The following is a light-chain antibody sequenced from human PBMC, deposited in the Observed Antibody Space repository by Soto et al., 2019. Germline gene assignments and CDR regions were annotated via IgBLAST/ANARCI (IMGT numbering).Light chain of an antibody. CDR1: QSVSSNS. CDR3: PQWFT. V-gene: IGKV3-20*01. J-gene: IGKJ3*01. CDR2: GAS. Sequence: EIVLTQSPGTLSLSPGERATLSCRASQSVSSNSLAWFQLKPGQAPRLLIYGASSRATGIPDRFSGSGSGTDFTLTISRLEPEDSAVYYCPQWFTFGPGTKVDIK.